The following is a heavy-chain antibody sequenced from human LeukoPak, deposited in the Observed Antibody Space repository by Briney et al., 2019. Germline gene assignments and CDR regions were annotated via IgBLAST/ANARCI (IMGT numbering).Heavy chain of an antibody. V-gene: IGHV1-2*02. CDR3: ARVPLFDWLLGDYYYGMDV. J-gene: IGHJ6*02. D-gene: IGHD3-9*01. Sequence: ASVKVSCTASGYTFTGYYMHWVRPAPGQGLEWMGWINPNSGGTNYAQKFQGRVTMTRDTSISTAYMELSRLRSDDTAVYYCARVPLFDWLLGDYYYGMDVWGQGTTVTVSS. CDR2: INPNSGGT. CDR1: GYTFTGYY.